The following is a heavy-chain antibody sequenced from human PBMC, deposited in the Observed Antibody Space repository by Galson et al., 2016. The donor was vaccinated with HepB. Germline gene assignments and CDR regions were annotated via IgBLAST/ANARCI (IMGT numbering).Heavy chain of an antibody. Sequence: SLRLSCAASGFTFGTYTMHWIRQAPGEGLQWVSLITGDRANAYYADSVKGRFTISRDNRKNSLYLQMNSLRTEDTALYYCAKDHGGYSGFYYWGQGTLVTVSS. CDR2: ITGDRANA. CDR3: AKDHGGYSGFYY. J-gene: IGHJ4*02. V-gene: IGHV3-43*01. CDR1: GFTFGTYT. D-gene: IGHD4-23*01.